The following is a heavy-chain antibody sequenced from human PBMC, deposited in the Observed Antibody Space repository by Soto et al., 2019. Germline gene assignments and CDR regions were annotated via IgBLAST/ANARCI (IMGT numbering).Heavy chain of an antibody. CDR3: ASHISDSSGGMDV. CDR1: GGTFSSYT. Sequence: QVQLVQSGAEVKKPGSSVKVSCKASGGTFSSYTISWVRQAPGQGLEWMGRIIPILGIANYAQKFQGRVTITADKATSTAYMEMSSLRSEDTAVYYCASHISDSSGGMDVSGQGTTVTVSS. D-gene: IGHD6-6*01. V-gene: IGHV1-69*02. CDR2: IIPILGIA. J-gene: IGHJ6*01.